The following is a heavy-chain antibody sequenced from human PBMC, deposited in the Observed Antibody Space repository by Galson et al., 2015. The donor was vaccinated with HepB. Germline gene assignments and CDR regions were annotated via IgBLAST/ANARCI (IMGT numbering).Heavy chain of an antibody. CDR1: GFTFSSYG. J-gene: IGHJ4*02. Sequence: SLRLSCAASGFTFSSYGMHWVRQAPGKGLEWVAVIWYDGSNKYYADSVKGRFTISRDNSKNTLYLQMNSLRAEDTAVYYCARDSWGATAGRVLGPFDYWGQGTLVTVSS. CDR3: ARDSWGATAGRVLGPFDY. V-gene: IGHV3-33*01. D-gene: IGHD1-26*01. CDR2: IWYDGSNK.